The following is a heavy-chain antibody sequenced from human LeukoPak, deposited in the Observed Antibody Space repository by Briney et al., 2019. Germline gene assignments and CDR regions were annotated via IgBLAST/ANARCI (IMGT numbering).Heavy chain of an antibody. CDR3: ARAVAGVVFDY. CDR2: IGIAGDT. V-gene: IGHV3-13*01. D-gene: IGHD6-19*01. CDR1: GFTFSSYD. Sequence: GGSLRLSCAASGFTFSSYDMHWVRQATGKGLEWVSAIGIAGDTYYPGSVKGRFTISRENAKNSLYLQMNSLRAGDTAVYYCARAVAGVVFDYWGQGTLVTVSS. J-gene: IGHJ4*02.